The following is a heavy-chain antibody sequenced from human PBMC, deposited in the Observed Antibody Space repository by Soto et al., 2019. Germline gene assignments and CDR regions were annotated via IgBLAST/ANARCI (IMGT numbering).Heavy chain of an antibody. Sequence: PGGSLRLSCAASGFTFGSYWMSWVRQAPGKGLEWLATIKWDASEKKYVDSAKGRFTMSRDNAKNSLYLQMNSLRAEDTAVYYCAKDPDISGWYQTDLDYWGQGTLVTVSS. V-gene: IGHV3-7*03. CDR1: GFTFGSYW. CDR2: IKWDASEK. J-gene: IGHJ4*02. CDR3: AKDPDISGWYQTDLDY. D-gene: IGHD6-19*01.